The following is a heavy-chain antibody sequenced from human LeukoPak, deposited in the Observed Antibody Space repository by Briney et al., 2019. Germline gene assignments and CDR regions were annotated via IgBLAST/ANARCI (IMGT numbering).Heavy chain of an antibody. Sequence: PSETLSLTCTVSGGSISSYYWSWIRQPPGKGLEWIGYIYYSGSTNYNPSLKSRVTISVDTSKNQFSLKLSSVTAADTAVYYCARVVSDTAMVTYYFDYWGQGTLVTVSS. CDR1: GGSISSYY. D-gene: IGHD5-18*01. CDR3: ARVVSDTAMVTYYFDY. J-gene: IGHJ4*02. V-gene: IGHV4-59*01. CDR2: IYYSGST.